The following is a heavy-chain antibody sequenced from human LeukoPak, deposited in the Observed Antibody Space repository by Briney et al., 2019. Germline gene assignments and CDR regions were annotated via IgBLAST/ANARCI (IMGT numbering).Heavy chain of an antibody. V-gene: IGHV3-23*01. D-gene: IGHD2-2*01. J-gene: IGHJ6*02. CDR2: ISGSGRST. CDR3: ARYCTSTSCADSSYYGMDV. CDR1: GSTFSNYA. Sequence: GRSLRLSCAASGSTFSNYAMSWVRQAPGKWLEWVSAISGSGRSTYYADSVKGRFTISRDNSKNTLYLQMTSLRAEDSAVYYCARYCTSTSCADSSYYGMDVWGQGTTVTVSS.